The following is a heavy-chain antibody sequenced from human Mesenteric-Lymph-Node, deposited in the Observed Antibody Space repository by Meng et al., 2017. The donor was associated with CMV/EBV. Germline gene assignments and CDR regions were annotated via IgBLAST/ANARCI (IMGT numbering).Heavy chain of an antibody. CDR1: GFTFSSHN. CDR3: ARDLSGTYSLDY. CDR2: ISDDGNNK. D-gene: IGHD1-26*01. Sequence: SCVASGFTFSSHNMHWVRQAPGKGLEWVAIISDDGNNKYYADSVKGRFTFSRDNSKNTLYLQLDSLRPEDTAVYSCARDLSGTYSLDYWGQGTLVTVS. J-gene: IGHJ4*02. V-gene: IGHV3-30-3*01.